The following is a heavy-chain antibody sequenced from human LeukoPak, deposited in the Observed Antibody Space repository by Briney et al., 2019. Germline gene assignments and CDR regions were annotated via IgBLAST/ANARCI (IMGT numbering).Heavy chain of an antibody. CDR2: INHSGST. Sequence: SETLSLACAVYGGSFSGCYWSWIRQPPGKGLEWIGEINHSGSTNYNPSLKSRVTISVDTSKNQFSLKLSSVTAADTAVYYCARRSYNSPLRYWGQGTLVTVSS. V-gene: IGHV4-34*01. CDR1: GGSFSGCY. D-gene: IGHD3-10*01. CDR3: ARRSYNSPLRY. J-gene: IGHJ4*02.